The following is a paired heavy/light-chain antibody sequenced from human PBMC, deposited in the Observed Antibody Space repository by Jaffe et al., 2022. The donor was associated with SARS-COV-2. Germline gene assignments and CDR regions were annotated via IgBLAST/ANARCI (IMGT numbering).Light chain of an antibody. J-gene: IGKJ1*01. CDR1: QSVSSSY. Sequence: EIVLTQSPGTLSLSPGERATLSCRASQSVSSSYLAWYQQKPGQAPRLLIYGASSRATGIPDRFSGSGSGTDFTLTISRLEPEDFAVYYCQQYGSSPPTWTFGQGTKVEIK. V-gene: IGKV3-20*01. CDR2: GAS. CDR3: QQYGSSPPTWT.
Heavy chain of an antibody. Sequence: QLQLQESGPGLVKPSETLSLTCTVSGGSISSSSYYWGWIRQPPGKGLEWIGSIYYSGSTYYNPSLKSRVTISVDTSKNQFSLKLSSVTAADTAVYYCASFLYGDPALYYYYYYMDVWGKGTTVTVSS. V-gene: IGHV4-39*01. J-gene: IGHJ6*03. CDR1: GGSISSSSYY. CDR3: ASFLYGDPALYYYYYYMDV. D-gene: IGHD4-17*01. CDR2: IYYSGST.